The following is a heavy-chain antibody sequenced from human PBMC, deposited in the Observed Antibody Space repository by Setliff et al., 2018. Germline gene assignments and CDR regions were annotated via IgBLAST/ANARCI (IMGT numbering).Heavy chain of an antibody. CDR2: IFYSGST. V-gene: IGHV4-59*08. D-gene: IGHD2-2*01. CDR1: GGSISGYY. CDR3: ARHSYLGEFNI. Sequence: PSETLSLTCSVSGGSISGYYWSWIRQPAGKGLEWIGYIFYSGSTNYNPSLKSRVTISVDTSKNQFSLNLNSVTAADTAVYYCARHSYLGEFNIWGQGTMVTVSS. J-gene: IGHJ3*02.